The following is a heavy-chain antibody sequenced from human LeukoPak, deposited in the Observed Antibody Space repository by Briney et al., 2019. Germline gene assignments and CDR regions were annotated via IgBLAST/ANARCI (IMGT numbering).Heavy chain of an antibody. J-gene: IGHJ4*02. CDR1: GFTFRSYA. V-gene: IGHV3-23*01. Sequence: GGSLRLSCAASGFTFRSYAMSWVRQAPGKGLEWVSTVTGGGGTTYYADSVKGRFTISRDNSKNTVYLQLNSLRADDTAVYYCARDGGAAIFDYWGQGTLVTVSS. D-gene: IGHD1-26*01. CDR2: VTGGGGTT. CDR3: ARDGGAAIFDY.